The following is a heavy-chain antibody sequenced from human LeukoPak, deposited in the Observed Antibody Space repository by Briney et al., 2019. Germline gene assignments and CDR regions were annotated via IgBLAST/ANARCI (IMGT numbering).Heavy chain of an antibody. V-gene: IGHV3-64*02. J-gene: IGHJ4*02. Sequence: GGSLRLSCAAAGVAFSDYVMRWVRQAPGKGLEPVSDITTTGATFHADFVKGRFTISRDNSENTLFLQLGSLKPEDMAVYYCVRGGQSAIRFEYWGQGMLVTVSS. CDR2: ITTTGAT. CDR3: VRGGQSAIRFEY. CDR1: GVAFSDYV.